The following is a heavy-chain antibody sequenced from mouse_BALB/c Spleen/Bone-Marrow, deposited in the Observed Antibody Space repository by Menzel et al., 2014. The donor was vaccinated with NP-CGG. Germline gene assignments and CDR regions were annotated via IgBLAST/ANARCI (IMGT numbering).Heavy chain of an antibody. V-gene: IGHV1S137*01. D-gene: IGHD2-14*01. Sequence: QVQLKQSGAELVRPGVSVKISCKGSGYTFTDYAMHWVKQSHAKSLEWIGVTSTYYGDASYNQKFKGKATMTVDKSSSTAYMELARLTSEDSAIYYCARSGKVRNAMDYWGQGTSVTVSS. J-gene: IGHJ4*01. CDR2: TSTYYGDA. CDR3: ARSGKVRNAMDY. CDR1: GYTFTDYA.